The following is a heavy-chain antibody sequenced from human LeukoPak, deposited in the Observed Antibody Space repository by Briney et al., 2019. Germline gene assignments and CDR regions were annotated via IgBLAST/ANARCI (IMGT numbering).Heavy chain of an antibody. D-gene: IGHD6-13*01. J-gene: IGHJ4*02. V-gene: IGHV1-69*04. CDR1: GGTFSSYA. Sequence: SVKVSCKASGGTFSSYAISWVRQAPGQGLEWMGRIIPILGIANYAQKFQGRVTITADKSTSTAYMELSSLRSEDTAVYYCAKHPDPPYSSSWYFVRWGQGTLVTVSS. CDR3: AKHPDPPYSSSWYFVR. CDR2: IIPILGIA.